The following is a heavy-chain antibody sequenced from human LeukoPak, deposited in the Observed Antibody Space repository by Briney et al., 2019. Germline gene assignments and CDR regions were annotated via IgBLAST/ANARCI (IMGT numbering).Heavy chain of an antibody. D-gene: IGHD6-6*01. J-gene: IGHJ4*02. CDR1: GGSISSGGYY. CDR2: IYYSGTS. Sequence: TQTLSLTCTVSGGSISSGGYYWSWIRQHPGKGLEWIGHIYYSGTSFYNPSLTSRVTISVDTSKNQFSLKLTSVNDADTAVYYCARIERSSYSLGFDYWGQGTLVTVSS. CDR3: ARIERSSYSLGFDY. V-gene: IGHV4-31*03.